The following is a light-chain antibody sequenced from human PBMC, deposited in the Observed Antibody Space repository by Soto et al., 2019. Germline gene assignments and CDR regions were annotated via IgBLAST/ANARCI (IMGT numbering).Light chain of an antibody. V-gene: IGKV3-15*01. CDR3: QQYNNWPLYT. CDR1: QSVSSN. J-gene: IGKJ2*01. CDR2: GAS. Sequence: EIVMTQSPATLSVSPGERATLSCRASQSVSSNLAWYQQKPGQAPRLLIYGASTRANGIPARFSGSGSGTEFTLTISSLQSEDFAVYYWQQYNNWPLYTFGQGTKLEI.